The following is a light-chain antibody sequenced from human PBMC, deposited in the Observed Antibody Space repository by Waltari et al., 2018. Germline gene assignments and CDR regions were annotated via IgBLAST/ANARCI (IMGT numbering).Light chain of an antibody. Sequence: DIQLTQSPSFLSASVGDRVTITCRASQGISTFLAWYQQGLGKAPKLLIYGASTLQIGVPSRFSGSGSGREFTLTISSLQPEDFATYYCQQLNDYPRTFGQGTKVDIK. V-gene: IGKV1-9*01. CDR1: QGISTF. CDR2: GAS. J-gene: IGKJ1*01. CDR3: QQLNDYPRT.